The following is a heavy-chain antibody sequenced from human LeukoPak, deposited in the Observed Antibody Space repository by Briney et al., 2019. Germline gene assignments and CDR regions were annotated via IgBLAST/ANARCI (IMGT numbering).Heavy chain of an antibody. CDR3: ARAAPKTRNAFDI. J-gene: IGHJ3*02. Sequence: GGSLRLSYAASGFTFSSYWMHWVRQAPGKGLVWVSRINTDGIGTSYADSVKGRFTISRDSAENTLYLQMNSLRAEDTAVYYCARAAPKTRNAFDIWGQGTMVTVSS. CDR2: INTDGIGT. CDR1: GFTFSSYW. V-gene: IGHV3-74*01.